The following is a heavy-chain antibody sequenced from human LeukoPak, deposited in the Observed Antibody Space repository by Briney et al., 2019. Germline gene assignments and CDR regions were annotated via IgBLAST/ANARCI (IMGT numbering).Heavy chain of an antibody. CDR2: ISGSGGST. Sequence: SGGSLRLSCAASGFTFSSYAMSWVRQAPGKGLEWVSAISGSGGSTYYADSVKGRFTISRDNSKNTLYLQMNSLRAEDTAVYYCAKSPIGYGDSIDYWGQGTLVTVSS. CDR1: GFTFSSYA. J-gene: IGHJ4*02. V-gene: IGHV3-23*01. D-gene: IGHD4-17*01. CDR3: AKSPIGYGDSIDY.